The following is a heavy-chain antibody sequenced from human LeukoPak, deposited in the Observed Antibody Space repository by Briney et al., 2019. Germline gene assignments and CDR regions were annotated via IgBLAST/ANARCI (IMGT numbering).Heavy chain of an antibody. V-gene: IGHV3-11*06. CDR2: ISSSSSYT. D-gene: IGHD3-10*01. Sequence: GGSLRLSCAASGFTFSDYYMSWIRQAPGKGLEWVSYISSSSSYTNYADSVKGRFTISRDNAKNSLYLRMNSVRAEDTAMYYCVRDGGYYGPDSWGQGALVSVSS. J-gene: IGHJ4*02. CDR1: GFTFSDYY. CDR3: VRDGGYYGPDS.